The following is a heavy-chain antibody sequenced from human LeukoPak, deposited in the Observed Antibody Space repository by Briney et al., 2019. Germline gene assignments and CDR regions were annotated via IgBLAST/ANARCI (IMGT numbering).Heavy chain of an antibody. Sequence: GGSLRLSCAASGFTFTTCAMHWVRQAPGKGLEWVAYIRYDGNNKNYADSVKGRFTVSRDNSKDMLYLQMNSLRPEDTAVYYCAKGDDYGANTRLPKYNWFDPWGQGTLVTVSS. CDR1: GFTFTTCA. CDR2: IRYDGNNK. CDR3: AKGDDYGANTRLPKYNWFDP. D-gene: IGHD4-23*01. J-gene: IGHJ5*02. V-gene: IGHV3-30*02.